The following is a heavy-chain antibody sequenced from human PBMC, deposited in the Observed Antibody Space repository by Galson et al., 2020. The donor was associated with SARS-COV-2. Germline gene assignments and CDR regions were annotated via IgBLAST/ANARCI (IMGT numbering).Heavy chain of an antibody. CDR2: IYHTGST. Sequence: ASETLSLTCTVSDGSISSSSYYWGWIRQPPGKGLEGIGSIYHTGSTYYNPSLESRVTISLDTSKKQFSLTLNSVTAADTAVYYCARRRAGFGSGTYYKRGAFDIWGPGTMVTVSS. CDR3: ARRRAGFGSGTYYKRGAFDI. V-gene: IGHV4-39*07. J-gene: IGHJ3*02. D-gene: IGHD3-10*01. CDR1: DGSISSSSYY.